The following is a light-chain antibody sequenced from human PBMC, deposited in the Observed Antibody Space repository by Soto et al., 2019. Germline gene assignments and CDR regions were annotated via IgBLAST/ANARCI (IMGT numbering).Light chain of an antibody. CDR3: QQRHMWPIT. CDR2: DAY. V-gene: IGKV3-11*01. J-gene: IGKJ5*01. Sequence: EVVLTQSPVTLSLSPGERATLSCRASQSYRGLLAWYQQKPAQAPRLLIYDAYNRATGMPPRFSGSGSGTDFTITISSLEPEASAVYYCQQRHMWPITFGQGTRLEIK. CDR1: QSYRGL.